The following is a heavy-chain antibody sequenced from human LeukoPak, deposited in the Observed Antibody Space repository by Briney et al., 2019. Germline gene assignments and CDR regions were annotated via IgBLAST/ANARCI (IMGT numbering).Heavy chain of an antibody. CDR3: AEGGLDYYYYMDV. V-gene: IGHV3-33*08. J-gene: IGHJ6*03. CDR1: GFTFSSYG. D-gene: IGHD3-16*01. Sequence: TGGSLRLSCAASGFTFSSYGMHWVRQAPGKGLEWVAVIWYGGSNKYYADSVKGRFTISRDNSKNTLYLQMNSLRAEDTAVYYCAEGGLDYYYYMDVWGKGTTVTVSS. CDR2: IWYGGSNK.